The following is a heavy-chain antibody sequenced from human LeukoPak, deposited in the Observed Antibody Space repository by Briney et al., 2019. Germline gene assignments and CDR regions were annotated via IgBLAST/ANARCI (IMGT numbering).Heavy chain of an antibody. CDR3: ARDVGATTDY. CDR2: IYTSGST. Sequence: SQTLSLTCTASGGSISSGSYYWSWIRQPAGKGLEWIGRIYTSGSTNYNPSLKSRVTISVDTSKNQFSLKLSSVTAADMAVYYCARDVGATTDYWGQGTLVTVSS. J-gene: IGHJ4*02. V-gene: IGHV4-61*02. CDR1: GGSISSGSYY. D-gene: IGHD1-26*01.